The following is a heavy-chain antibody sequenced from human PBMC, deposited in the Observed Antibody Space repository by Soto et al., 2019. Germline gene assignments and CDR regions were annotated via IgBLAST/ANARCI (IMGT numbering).Heavy chain of an antibody. CDR3: AAHFYDNSGYYYLYAFDS. CDR1: GFTFTSSS. D-gene: IGHD3-22*01. V-gene: IGHV1-58*01. Sequence: SVKVSCKASGFTFTSSSVQWVRQARGQRLEWIGWIVVGSGNTNYAQKFQERVTITRDMSTSTAYMELSSLRSEDTAVYYCAAHFYDNSGYYYLYAFDSWGQGTMVTVSS. J-gene: IGHJ3*02. CDR2: IVVGSGNT.